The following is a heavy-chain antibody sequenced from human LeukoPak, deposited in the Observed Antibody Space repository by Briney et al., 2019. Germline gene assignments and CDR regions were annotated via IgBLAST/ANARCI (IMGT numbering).Heavy chain of an antibody. D-gene: IGHD6-13*01. CDR2: ISSSSSYI. Sequence: GGSLRLSCAASGFTFSSYSMNWVRQAPGKGLEWVSSISSSSSYIYYADSVKGRFTISRDNAKNSLYLQMNSLRAEDTAVYYCARNAGGYSSSWYRLINYYYYMDVWGKGTTVTVSS. V-gene: IGHV3-21*01. CDR1: GFTFSSYS. CDR3: ARNAGGYSSSWYRLINYYYYMDV. J-gene: IGHJ6*03.